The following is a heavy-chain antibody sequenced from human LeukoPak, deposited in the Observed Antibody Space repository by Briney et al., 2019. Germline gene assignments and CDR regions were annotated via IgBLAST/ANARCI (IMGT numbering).Heavy chain of an antibody. J-gene: IGHJ4*02. CDR1: GFTFSSYA. CDR2: ISYDGSNK. D-gene: IGHD1-26*01. CDR3: ARDEAYSGSPGHFDY. Sequence: GGSLRLSCAASGFTFSSYAMHWVRQAPGKGLEWVAVISYDGSNKYYADSVKGRFTISRDNSKNTLYLQMYSLRAEDTAVYYCARDEAYSGSPGHFDYWGQGTLVTVSS. V-gene: IGHV3-30*04.